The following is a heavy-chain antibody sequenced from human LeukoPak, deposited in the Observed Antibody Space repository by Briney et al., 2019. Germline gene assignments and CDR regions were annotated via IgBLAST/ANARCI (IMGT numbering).Heavy chain of an antibody. CDR3: AGGGIRDGYNFSDY. Sequence: GESLKISCKGSGYRFTNYWIGWVRQMPGKGLEWMGIIYPGDSDTRYSPSFQGQVTVSADKSISTAYLQWSSLKASDTAMYYCAGGGIRDGYNFSDYWGQGTLATVSS. J-gene: IGHJ4*02. V-gene: IGHV5-51*01. CDR1: GYRFTNYW. D-gene: IGHD5-24*01. CDR2: IYPGDSDT.